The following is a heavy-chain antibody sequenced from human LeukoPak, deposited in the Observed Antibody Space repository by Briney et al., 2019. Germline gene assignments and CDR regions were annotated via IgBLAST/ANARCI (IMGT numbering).Heavy chain of an antibody. D-gene: IGHD5-18*01. V-gene: IGHV1-69*05. CDR2: IIPIFGTA. J-gene: IGHJ5*02. Sequence: ASVKVSCKASGGTFSSYAISWVRQAPGQGLEWMGRIIPIFGTANYAQKFQGRVTITTDESTSTAYMELSSLRSEDTVVYYCARDKGGYSYGPFDPWGQGTLVTVSS. CDR3: ARDKGGYSYGPFDP. CDR1: GGTFSSYA.